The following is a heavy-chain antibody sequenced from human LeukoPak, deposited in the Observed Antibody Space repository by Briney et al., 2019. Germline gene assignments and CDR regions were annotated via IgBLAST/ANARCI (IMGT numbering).Heavy chain of an antibody. Sequence: SETLSLTCTVSGGSISSSSYYWGWIRQPPGKGLEWIGSIYYSGSTYYNPSLKSRVTISVDTSKNQFSLKLSSVTAADTAVYYCARHGSVDYSDYVSEYFDPWGQGTLVTVSS. CDR3: ARHGSVDYSDYVSEYFDP. V-gene: IGHV4-39*01. J-gene: IGHJ5*02. CDR1: GGSISSSSYY. CDR2: IYYSGST. D-gene: IGHD4-11*01.